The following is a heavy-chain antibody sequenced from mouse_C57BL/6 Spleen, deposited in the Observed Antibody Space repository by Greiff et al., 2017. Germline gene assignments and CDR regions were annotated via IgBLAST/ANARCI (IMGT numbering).Heavy chain of an antibody. CDR3: TREEYYSNSALFAY. CDR2: ISSGGDYI. Sequence: EVKLQESGEGLVKPGGSLKLSCAASGFTFSSYAMSWVRQTPEKRLEWVAYISSGGDYIYYADTVKGRFTISRDNARNTLYLQMSSLKSEDTAMYYCTREEYYSNSALFAYWGQGTLVTVSA. D-gene: IGHD2-5*01. CDR1: GFTFSSYA. V-gene: IGHV5-9-1*02. J-gene: IGHJ3*01.